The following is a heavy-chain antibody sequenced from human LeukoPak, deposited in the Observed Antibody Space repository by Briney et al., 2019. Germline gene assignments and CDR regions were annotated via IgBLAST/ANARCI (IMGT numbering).Heavy chain of an antibody. CDR2: ISSSSSYI. V-gene: IGHV3-21*01. CDR1: GFTFSSYS. D-gene: IGHD5-18*01. Sequence: PGGSLRLSCATSGFTFSSYSMNWVRQAPGKGLEWVSSISSSSSYIYYADSVKGRFTISRDNAKNSLYLQMNSLRAEDTAVYYCARVKRPWIQLWLPLAYWGQGTLVTVSS. J-gene: IGHJ4*02. CDR3: ARVKRPWIQLWLPLAY.